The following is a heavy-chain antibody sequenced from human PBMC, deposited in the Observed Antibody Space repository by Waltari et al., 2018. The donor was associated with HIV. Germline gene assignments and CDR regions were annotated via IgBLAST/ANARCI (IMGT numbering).Heavy chain of an antibody. J-gene: IGHJ4*02. V-gene: IGHV3-33*01. CDR3: ARVAQYQYDFWSGYRFDY. CDR2: IWDDGSSK. Sequence: QVQLVESGGGVVQPGKSVRLSCAASGFTFSSFGLHWVRQSPGKGLECLSVIWDDGSSKVYADSVKGRVTSSRDNSKNMVYLQMNSLRAEDTAIYFCARVAQYQYDFWSGYRFDYWGQGTLVTVSS. CDR1: GFTFSSFG. D-gene: IGHD3-3*01.